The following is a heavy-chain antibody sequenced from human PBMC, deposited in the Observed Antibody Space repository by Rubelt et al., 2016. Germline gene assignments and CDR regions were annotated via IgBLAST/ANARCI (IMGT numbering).Heavy chain of an antibody. V-gene: IGHV3-30*02. Sequence: SVKGRFTISRDNSKNTLYLQMNSLRAEDTAVYYCAKDILWKPRYYYDSTGYFDYWGQGTLVTVSS. CDR3: AKDILWKPRYYYDSTGYFDY. J-gene: IGHJ4*02. D-gene: IGHD3-22*01.